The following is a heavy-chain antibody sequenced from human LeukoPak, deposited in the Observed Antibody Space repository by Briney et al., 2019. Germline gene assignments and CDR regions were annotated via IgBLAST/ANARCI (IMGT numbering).Heavy chain of an antibody. D-gene: IGHD3-22*01. V-gene: IGHV1-8*03. Sequence: ASVKVSCKASGYTFTSYDINWVRQATGQGLEWMGWMNPNSGNTGYAQKFQGRGTITRNTSISTAYMELSSLRSEDTAVYYCARGRSGYRYYYYYYMDVWGKGTTVTVSS. CDR3: ARGRSGYRYYYYYYMDV. CDR2: MNPNSGNT. CDR1: GYTFTSYD. J-gene: IGHJ6*03.